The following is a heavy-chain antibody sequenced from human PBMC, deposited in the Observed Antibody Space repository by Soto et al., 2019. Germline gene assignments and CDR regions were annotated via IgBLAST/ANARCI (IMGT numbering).Heavy chain of an antibody. CDR1: GFTFSSYG. CDR2: VSYGGSDQ. CDR3: AKGGRQWLVTSDFNY. V-gene: IGHV3-30*18. J-gene: IGHJ4*02. D-gene: IGHD6-19*01. Sequence: PGGSLRLSCAASGFTFSSYGMHWLRQAPGKGLEWVAVVSYGGSDQFYADSVKGRYTISRDSSKNTVSLEMASLRAEDTAVYYCAKGGRQWLVTSDFNYWGQGALVTVSS.